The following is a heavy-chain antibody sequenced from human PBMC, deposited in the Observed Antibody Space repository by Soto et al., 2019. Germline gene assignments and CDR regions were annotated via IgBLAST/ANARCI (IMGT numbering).Heavy chain of an antibody. CDR1: GFTFSSYT. J-gene: IGHJ3*02. V-gene: IGHV3-30-3*01. CDR3: ARDSHYDVLTGYWI. Sequence: QVQLVESGGGVVQPGRSLRLSCAASGFTFSSYTMHWVRQAPGKGLEWVAVISYDGNNKYYADSVKGRFTISRDNSKNTMYLQMNSLRAEDTAVYYCARDSHYDVLTGYWIWGQGTMVTVSS. CDR2: ISYDGNNK. D-gene: IGHD3-9*01.